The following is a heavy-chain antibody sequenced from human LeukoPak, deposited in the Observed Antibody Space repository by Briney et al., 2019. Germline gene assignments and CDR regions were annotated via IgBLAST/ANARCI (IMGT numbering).Heavy chain of an antibody. Sequence: GESLKISCKGSGYSFTNYWIGWVRQMPGKGLEWMAFIYPGDSDTKYSPSYQGQVTISADKSISTAYLQWSSLKASDSAMYYCARPGSSGWHVDYWGQGTLVTVSS. CDR2: IYPGDSDT. D-gene: IGHD6-19*01. J-gene: IGHJ4*02. CDR3: ARPGSSGWHVDY. V-gene: IGHV5-51*01. CDR1: GYSFTNYW.